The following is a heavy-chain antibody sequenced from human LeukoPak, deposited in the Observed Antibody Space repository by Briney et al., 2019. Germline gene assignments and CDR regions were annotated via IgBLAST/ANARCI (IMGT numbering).Heavy chain of an antibody. V-gene: IGHV3-23*01. D-gene: IGHD3-10*01. CDR1: GFTFSSYA. CDR3: AKLLSRPRNYYGSEPDY. Sequence: PGGSLRLSCAASGFTFSSYAMSWVRQAPGKGLEWVSAISGSGGSTYYADSVKGRFTISRDNSKNTLYLQMNSLRAEDTAVYYCAKLLSRPRNYYGSEPDYWGQGTLVTVSS. J-gene: IGHJ4*02. CDR2: ISGSGGST.